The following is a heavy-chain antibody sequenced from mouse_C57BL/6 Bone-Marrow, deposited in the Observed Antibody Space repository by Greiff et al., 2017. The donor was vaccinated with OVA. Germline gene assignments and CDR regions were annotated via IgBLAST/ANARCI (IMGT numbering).Heavy chain of an antibody. V-gene: IGHV14-4*01. J-gene: IGHJ3*01. D-gene: IGHD4-1*01. CDR1: GFTIKDDY. Sequence: EVQLQQSGAELVRPGASVKLSCTASGFTIKDDYMHWVKQRPEQGLEWIGWIDPENGDTEYASKFQGKATITADTSSNTAYLQLSSLTSEDTAVYYCTMNGDVFANWGQGTLVTVSA. CDR3: TMNGDVFAN. CDR2: IDPENGDT.